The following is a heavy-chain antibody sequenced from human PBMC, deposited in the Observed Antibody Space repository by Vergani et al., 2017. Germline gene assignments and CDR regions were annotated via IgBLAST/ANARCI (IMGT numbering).Heavy chain of an antibody. D-gene: IGHD5-18*01. Sequence: QVQLVQSGAEVKKPGSSVKVSCKASGGTFSSYAISWVRQAPGQGLEWMGGIIPIFGTANYAQKFQGRVTIPADKSTSTAYLDLSSLRSEDTAVYYCARDRGYPFLGFFDLWGRGTLVTVSS. V-gene: IGHV1-69*06. CDR1: GGTFSSYA. CDR2: IIPIFGTA. J-gene: IGHJ2*01. CDR3: ARDRGYPFLGFFDL.